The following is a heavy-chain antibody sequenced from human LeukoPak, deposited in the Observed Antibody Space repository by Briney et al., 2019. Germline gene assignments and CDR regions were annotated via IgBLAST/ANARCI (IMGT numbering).Heavy chain of an antibody. CDR2: IIPILGIA. CDR3: ADTGSSSSNP. D-gene: IGHD6-6*01. CDR1: GGTFSSYA. V-gene: IGHV1-69*04. Sequence: ASVKVSCKASGGTFSSYAISWVRQAPGQGLEWMGRIIPILGIANYAQKFQGRVTITANKSTSTAYMELSSLRSEDTAVYYCADTGSSSSNPWGQGTLVTVSS. J-gene: IGHJ5*02.